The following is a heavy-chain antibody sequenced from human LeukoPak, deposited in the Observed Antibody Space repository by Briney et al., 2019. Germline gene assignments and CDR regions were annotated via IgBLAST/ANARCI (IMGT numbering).Heavy chain of an antibody. V-gene: IGHV3-74*01. D-gene: IGHD6-19*01. CDR1: EFTLSNYW. J-gene: IGHJ4*02. CDR3: IRSMSGRYGFFDY. CDR2: ISIDGSKT. Sequence: GGSLRLSCAATEFTLSNYWMHWVRPAPGKGRVWVSRISIDGSKTNYTDSVRGRFTVSTDNATNTVHLQMNSLRAEDTALYYCIRSMSGRYGFFDYWGQGSLVTVSS.